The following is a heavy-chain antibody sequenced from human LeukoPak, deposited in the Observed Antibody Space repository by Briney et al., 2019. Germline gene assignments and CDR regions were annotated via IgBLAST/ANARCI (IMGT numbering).Heavy chain of an antibody. CDR1: GYAISSGYY. Sequence: PSETLSLTCTVSGYAISSGYYWGWIRQPPGKGLEWIGSIYYSGSTYYNPSLKSRVTISVDTSKNQFSLKLSSVTAADTAVYYCARLAYYDSSGYYYRPLFDYWGQGTLVTVSS. CDR3: ARLAYYDSSGYYYRPLFDY. V-gene: IGHV4-38-2*02. D-gene: IGHD3-22*01. CDR2: IYYSGST. J-gene: IGHJ4*02.